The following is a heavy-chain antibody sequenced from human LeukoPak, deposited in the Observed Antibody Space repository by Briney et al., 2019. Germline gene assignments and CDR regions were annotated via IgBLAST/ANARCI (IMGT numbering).Heavy chain of an antibody. CDR3: AREADYYDSSGYYANWFDP. V-gene: IGHV3-30-3*01. Sequence: GGSLRLSCAASGFTFSSYAMHRVRQAPGKGLGWVAVISYDGSNKYYADSVKGRFTISRDNSKNTLYLQMNSLRAEDTAVYYCAREADYYDSSGYYANWFDPWGQGTLVTVSS. CDR2: ISYDGSNK. J-gene: IGHJ5*02. CDR1: GFTFSSYA. D-gene: IGHD3-22*01.